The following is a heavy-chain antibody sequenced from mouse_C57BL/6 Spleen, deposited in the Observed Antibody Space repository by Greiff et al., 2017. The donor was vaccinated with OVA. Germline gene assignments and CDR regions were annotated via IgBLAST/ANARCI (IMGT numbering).Heavy chain of an antibody. Sequence: EVQVVESGGGLVKPGGSLKLSCAASGFTFSDYGMHWVRQAPEKGLEWVAYISSGSSTIYYADTVKGRFTISRANAKNTLFLQMTGLRSEDTAMYYCASHRSAFDYWGQGTTLTVSS. CDR1: GFTFSDYG. J-gene: IGHJ2*01. CDR2: ISSGSSTI. CDR3: ASHRSAFDY. V-gene: IGHV5-17*01.